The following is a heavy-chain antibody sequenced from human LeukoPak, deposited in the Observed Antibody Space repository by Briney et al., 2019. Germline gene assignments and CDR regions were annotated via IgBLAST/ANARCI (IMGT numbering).Heavy chain of an antibody. J-gene: IGHJ4*02. CDR2: IYPGDSDT. V-gene: IGHV5-51*01. D-gene: IGHD5-24*01. CDR3: ARRVATIDFFDY. Sequence: GESLKISCKASGYSFRNYWIGWVRQMPGKGPEWMGIIYPGDSDTRYSPSFQGQVTISADKSTSTAYLQWGSLKASDTAMYYCARRVATIDFFDYWGQGTLVTASS. CDR1: GYSFRNYW.